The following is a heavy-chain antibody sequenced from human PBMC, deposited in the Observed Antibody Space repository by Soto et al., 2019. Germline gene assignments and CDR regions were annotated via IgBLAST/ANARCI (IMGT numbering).Heavy chain of an antibody. V-gene: IGHV4-30-4*01. D-gene: IGHD3-3*01. CDR3: ARVRGITIFGVVIATNWFDP. Sequence: QVQLQESGPGLVKPSQTLSLTCTVSGGSISSGDYYWSWIRQPPGKGLEWIGYIYYSGSTYYNPSLKSRVTISVDTSKNQFSLKLSSVTAADTAVYYCARVRGITIFGVVIATNWFDPWGQGTLVTVSS. CDR1: GGSISSGDYY. J-gene: IGHJ5*02. CDR2: IYYSGST.